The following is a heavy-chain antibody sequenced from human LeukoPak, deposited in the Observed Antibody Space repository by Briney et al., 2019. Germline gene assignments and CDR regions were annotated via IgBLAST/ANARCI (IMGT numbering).Heavy chain of an antibody. J-gene: IGHJ4*02. V-gene: IGHV3-13*01. CDR3: ARLDRTGGIDY. D-gene: IGHD3-16*01. CDR2: IGTAGDT. CDR1: GFTFSSYD. Sequence: GGSLRLSCAASGFTFSSYDMHWVRHATGKGLEWVSAIGTAGDTYYPGSVKGRFTISRENAKNSLYLQVNSLRAGDTAVYYCARLDRTGGIDYWGQGTLVTVSS.